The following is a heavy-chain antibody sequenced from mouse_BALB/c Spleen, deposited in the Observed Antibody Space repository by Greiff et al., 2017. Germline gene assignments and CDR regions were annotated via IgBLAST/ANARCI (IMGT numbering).Heavy chain of an antibody. CDR3: ARSGWLLRMDY. Sequence: VKLQESGAELAKPGASVKMSCKASGYTFTSYWMHWVKQRPGQGLEWIGYINPSTGYTEYNQKFKDKATLTADKSSSTAYMQLSSLTSEDSAVYYCARSGWLLRMDYWGQGTSVTVSS. D-gene: IGHD2-3*01. CDR1: GYTFTSYW. V-gene: IGHV1-7*01. CDR2: INPSTGYT. J-gene: IGHJ4*01.